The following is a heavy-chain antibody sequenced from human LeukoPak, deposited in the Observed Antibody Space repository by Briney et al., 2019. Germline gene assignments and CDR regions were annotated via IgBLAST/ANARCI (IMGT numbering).Heavy chain of an antibody. D-gene: IGHD1-26*01. V-gene: IGHV4-34*01. CDR1: GESFSAYY. Sequence: SETLSLTCAVYGESFSAYYWSWIRQSPGKGLEWIGEINRSGSTNYNPSLRSRVAMSVDTSKKQFSLKMNSVTAADTAVYYCASASGSYYEARFDPWGQGTLVTVSS. J-gene: IGHJ5*02. CDR3: ASASGSYYEARFDP. CDR2: INRSGST.